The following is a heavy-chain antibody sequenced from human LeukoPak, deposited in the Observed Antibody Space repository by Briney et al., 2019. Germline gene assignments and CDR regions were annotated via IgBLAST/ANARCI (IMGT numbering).Heavy chain of an antibody. Sequence: GGSLRLSCAASGFSFSSYATSWVRQAPGKGLEWVSAISGSGGSTYYADSVKGRFTISRDNSKNTLYLQMNSLRAEDTAVYYCAKDIQYYYGSGSYYNLWGQGTLVTVSS. D-gene: IGHD3-10*01. V-gene: IGHV3-23*01. CDR3: AKDIQYYYGSGSYYNL. J-gene: IGHJ5*02. CDR2: ISGSGGST. CDR1: GFSFSSYA.